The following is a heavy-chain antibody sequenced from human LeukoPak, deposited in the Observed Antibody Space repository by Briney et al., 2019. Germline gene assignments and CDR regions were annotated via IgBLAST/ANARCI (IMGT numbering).Heavy chain of an antibody. Sequence: SETLSLTCAVSGGSISSTNWWSWVRQPPGKGLEWIGEIYRSGTTNYNPSLKSRVTISVDTSKNQFSLKLSSVTAADTAVYYCARDGKYSGSQATDICWYFDLWGRGTLVTVSS. CDR2: IYRSGTT. D-gene: IGHD1-26*01. J-gene: IGHJ2*01. CDR1: GGSISSTNW. V-gene: IGHV4-4*02. CDR3: ARDGKYSGSQATDICWYFDL.